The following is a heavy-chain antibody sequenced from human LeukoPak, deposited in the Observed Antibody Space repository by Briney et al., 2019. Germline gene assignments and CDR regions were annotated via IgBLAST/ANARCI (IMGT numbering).Heavy chain of an antibody. V-gene: IGHV1-69*13. D-gene: IGHD6-19*01. CDR1: GGTFSSYA. Sequence: GASVKVSCKASGGTFSSYAISWVRQAPGQGLEWMRGIIPIFGTANYAQKFQGRVTITADESTSTAYMELSSLRSEDTAVYYCARDVSDAGIAVVEVTSSLDYWGQGTLVTVSS. CDR3: ARDVSDAGIAVVEVTSSLDY. J-gene: IGHJ4*02. CDR2: IIPIFGTA.